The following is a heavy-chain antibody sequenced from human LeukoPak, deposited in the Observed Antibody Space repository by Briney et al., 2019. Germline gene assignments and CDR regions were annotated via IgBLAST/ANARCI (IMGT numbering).Heavy chain of an antibody. CDR3: AKDHRGYYDSSAAFDY. Sequence: GGSLRLSCAASGFTFSTYAVCWVRQAPGKGLEWVSTISGSGDSTYYADSVKGRFTISRDNSKDTLYLQMNSLRAEDTAVYYCAKDHRGYYDSSAAFDYWGQGTLVTVSS. CDR1: GFTFSTYA. J-gene: IGHJ4*02. V-gene: IGHV3-23*01. D-gene: IGHD3-22*01. CDR2: ISGSGDST.